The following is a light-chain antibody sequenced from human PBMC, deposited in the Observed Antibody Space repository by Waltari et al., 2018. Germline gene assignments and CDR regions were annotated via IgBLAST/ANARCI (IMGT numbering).Light chain of an antibody. CDR3: QQYSNWPRT. V-gene: IGKV3-15*01. J-gene: IGKJ1*01. CDR2: DAS. CDR1: QSVSSN. Sequence: EILMTQSPTTLSVSPGERATLSCRASQSVSSNLVWYQQKPGQAPRLLIYDASTRATGIPARFSGSGSGTEFSLTISSLQSEDFAGYYCQQYSNWPRTFGQGTKVDIK.